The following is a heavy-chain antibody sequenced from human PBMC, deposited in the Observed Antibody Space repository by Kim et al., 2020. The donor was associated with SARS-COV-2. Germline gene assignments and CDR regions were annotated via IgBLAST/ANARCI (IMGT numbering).Heavy chain of an antibody. J-gene: IGHJ4*02. CDR1: GFPFSSYE. CDR3: ARTMDSGYDSSVDY. V-gene: IGHV3-48*03. D-gene: IGHD5-12*01. CDR2: ISISGSTI. Sequence: GGSLRLSCAASGFPFSSYEMNGVRQAPGKGREWVSYISISGSTIYYADSVKGRFTISRDNAKNSLYLQMNSLRPEDTAVYYCARTMDSGYDSSVDYWGQGTLVTVSS.